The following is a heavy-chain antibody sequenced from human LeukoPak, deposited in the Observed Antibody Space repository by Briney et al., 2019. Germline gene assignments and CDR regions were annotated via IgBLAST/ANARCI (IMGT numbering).Heavy chain of an antibody. J-gene: IGHJ4*02. CDR1: GFTFSSCA. CDR2: SSGSGGST. D-gene: IGHD3-10*01. V-gene: IGHV3-23*01. CDR3: AKPYYYGSGTIPDY. Sequence: GGSLRLSCAASGFTFSSCAMSWVRQAPGKGLEWVSASSGSGGSTYYADSVKGRFTISRDNSKNTLYLQMNSLRAEDTAVYYCAKPYYYGSGTIPDYWGQGTLVTVSS.